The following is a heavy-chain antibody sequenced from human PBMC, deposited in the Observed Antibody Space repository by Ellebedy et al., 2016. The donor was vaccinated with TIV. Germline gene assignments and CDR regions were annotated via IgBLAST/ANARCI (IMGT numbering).Heavy chain of an antibody. D-gene: IGHD1-14*01. CDR2: IIPILGIA. CDR1: GYTFTSYG. J-gene: IGHJ6*02. CDR3: ARGPDLWAYGMDV. Sequence: AASVKVSCKASGYTFTSYGISWVRQAPGQGLEWMGRIIPILGIANYAQKFQGRVTITADKSTSTAYMELSSLRSEDTAVYYCARGPDLWAYGMDVWGQGTTVTVSS. V-gene: IGHV1-69*04.